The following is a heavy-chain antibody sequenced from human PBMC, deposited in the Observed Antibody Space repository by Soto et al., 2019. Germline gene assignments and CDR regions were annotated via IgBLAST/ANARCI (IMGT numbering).Heavy chain of an antibody. D-gene: IGHD2-2*01. CDR1: GGSISSGGYS. CDR3: ARLHGYCISSSCHGHYAMDV. J-gene: IGHJ6*02. Sequence: PSETLSLTCAVSGGSISSGGYSWGWIRQPPGKGQDWIGSIYYSGTTYYNPSLNSRVTVSVDTSKNQFSLKVTSVTAADTAVYYCARLHGYCISSSCHGHYAMDVWGQGTTVTVSS. V-gene: IGHV4-39*01. CDR2: IYYSGTT.